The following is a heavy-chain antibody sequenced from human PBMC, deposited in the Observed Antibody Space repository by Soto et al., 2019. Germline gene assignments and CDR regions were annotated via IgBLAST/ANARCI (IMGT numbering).Heavy chain of an antibody. J-gene: IGHJ6*02. D-gene: IGHD1-26*01. CDR2: IDYHENI. CDR1: GASISSAKYY. CDR3: ALLREPFGNYNYFAMDV. V-gene: IGHV4-30-4*01. Sequence: QVQLQESGPGLVKPSQTLSLTCTVSGASISSAKYYWSWIRQPPGKGLEWIGYIDYHENIYHNPSLKSPVTLSIHTSNNQFSLKLTSVTAADTAVYYCALLREPFGNYNYFAMDVWGQGTTVTVSS.